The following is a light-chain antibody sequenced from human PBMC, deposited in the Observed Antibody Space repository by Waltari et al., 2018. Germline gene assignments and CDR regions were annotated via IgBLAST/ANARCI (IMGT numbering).Light chain of an antibody. CDR1: SSTIGRKF. Sequence: QSVLTQPPSASGTPGQRVPISCSGSSSTIGRKFAYWYQHLPGTAPKLLIYKNNQRPSGVPDRFSGSKSGTSASLAISGLRSEDEADYYCAAWDDGLSAWVFGGGTKLTVL. CDR2: KNN. V-gene: IGLV1-47*01. CDR3: AAWDDGLSAWV. J-gene: IGLJ3*02.